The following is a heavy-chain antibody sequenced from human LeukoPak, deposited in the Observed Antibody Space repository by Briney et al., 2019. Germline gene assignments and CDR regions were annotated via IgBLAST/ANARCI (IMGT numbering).Heavy chain of an antibody. CDR3: ARHLGYCSSTSCAWFDP. V-gene: IGHV5-51*01. Sequence: GESLKISCQASGYSFTTYWIGWVRQMPGKGLEWMGIIYPGDSDTRYSPSFQGQVTISADKSISTAYLQWSSLKASDTAMYYCARHLGYCSSTSCAWFDPWGQGTLVTVSS. CDR2: IYPGDSDT. J-gene: IGHJ5*02. D-gene: IGHD2-2*01. CDR1: GYSFTTYW.